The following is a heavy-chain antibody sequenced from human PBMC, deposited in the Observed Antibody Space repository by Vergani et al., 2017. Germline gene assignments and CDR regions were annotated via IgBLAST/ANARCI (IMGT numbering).Heavy chain of an antibody. D-gene: IGHD5-24*01. J-gene: IGHJ4*02. V-gene: IGHV4-39*01. CDR1: GGSISSSSYY. Sequence: QLQLQESGPGLVKPSETLSLTCTVSGGSISSSSYYWGWIRQPPGKGLEWIGSIYYSGSTYYNPSRKSRVTISVDTSKNQFSLKLSSVTAADTAVYYCARLVEMATIVDYWGQGTLVTVSS. CDR3: ARLVEMATIVDY. CDR2: IYYSGST.